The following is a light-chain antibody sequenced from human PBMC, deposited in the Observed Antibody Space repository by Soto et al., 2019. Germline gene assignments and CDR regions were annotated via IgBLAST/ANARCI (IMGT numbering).Light chain of an antibody. CDR2: EVT. V-gene: IGLV2-14*01. J-gene: IGLJ3*02. Sequence: QSALTQPASVSGSPGQSITISCTGTSSDVDDYNYVSWYQQHPGEAPKLMIYEVTNRPSGVSNRFSGSKSGNAASLTISGLQAEDEADYYCSSYTSYTTLWVFGGGTKLTVL. CDR3: SSYTSYTTLWV. CDR1: SSDVDDYNY.